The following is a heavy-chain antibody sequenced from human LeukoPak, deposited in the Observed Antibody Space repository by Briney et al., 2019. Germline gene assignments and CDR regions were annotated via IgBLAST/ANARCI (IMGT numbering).Heavy chain of an antibody. J-gene: IGHJ4*02. CDR2: IYYSGST. CDR3: ARYYGSGSYYNDY. CDR1: GGSISSGDYY. V-gene: IGHV4-30-4*01. Sequence: SQTLSLTCTVSGGSISSGDYYWSWIRQPPGKGLEWIGYIYYSGSTYYNPSLKSRVTISVDTSKNQFSLKLSSVTAADTAVYYCARYYGSGSYYNDYWGQGTLVTVSS. D-gene: IGHD3-10*01.